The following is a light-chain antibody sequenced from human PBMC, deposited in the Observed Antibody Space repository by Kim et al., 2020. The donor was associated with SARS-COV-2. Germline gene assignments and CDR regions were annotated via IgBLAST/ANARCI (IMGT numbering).Light chain of an antibody. J-gene: IGLJ3*02. CDR3: CSYAADYTWV. Sequence: QSVTISCTGASSDVGGCNYVSCYHQHPAKAPNHMIYDVTKSPPGGPARLSGSKTGGTASLTTSGLQNEDEADYFCCSYAADYTWVFGGGTKLTVL. CDR1: SSDVGGCNY. CDR2: DVT. V-gene: IGLV2-11*03.